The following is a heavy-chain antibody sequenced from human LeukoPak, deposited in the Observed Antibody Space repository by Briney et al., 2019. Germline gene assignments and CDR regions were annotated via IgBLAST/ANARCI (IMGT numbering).Heavy chain of an antibody. CDR3: AREREGPYGYLDY. Sequence: PSETLSLTCTVSGGSISSGSYYWSWIRQPAGKGLEWIGRIYTSGSTNYNPSLKSRVTISVDTSKNQFSLKLRSVTAADTAVYYCAREREGPYGYLDYWGQGTLVTVSS. V-gene: IGHV4-61*02. CDR1: GGSISSGSYY. D-gene: IGHD4-17*01. CDR2: IYTSGST. J-gene: IGHJ4*02.